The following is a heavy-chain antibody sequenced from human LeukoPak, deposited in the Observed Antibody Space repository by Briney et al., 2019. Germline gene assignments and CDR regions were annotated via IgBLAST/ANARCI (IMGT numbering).Heavy chain of an antibody. Sequence: GASVKVSCKASGYTFTSYYMHWVRQAPGQGREWMGIINPSGGSTSYAQKFQGRVTMTRDTSTSTVYMELSSLRSEDTAVYYCARAQMATSSGAAFDIWGQGTMVTVSS. V-gene: IGHV1-46*01. CDR3: ARAQMATSSGAAFDI. CDR1: GYTFTSYY. CDR2: INPSGGST. J-gene: IGHJ3*02. D-gene: IGHD5-24*01.